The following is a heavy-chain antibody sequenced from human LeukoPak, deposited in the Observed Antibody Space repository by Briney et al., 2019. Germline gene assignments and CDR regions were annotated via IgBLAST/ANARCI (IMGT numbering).Heavy chain of an antibody. CDR2: IYYSGST. J-gene: IGHJ2*01. D-gene: IGHD3-3*01. CDR1: GGTISSYY. CDR3: ATEGYDFWSGYRYWYFDL. Sequence: SETLSLTCTVSGGTISSYYWSWIRQPPGQGLEWIGYIYYSGSTNYNPSLKSRVTISVDMSKNQFSLKLSSVTAADTAVYYCATEGYDFWSGYRYWYFDLWGRGTLVTVSS. V-gene: IGHV4-59*01.